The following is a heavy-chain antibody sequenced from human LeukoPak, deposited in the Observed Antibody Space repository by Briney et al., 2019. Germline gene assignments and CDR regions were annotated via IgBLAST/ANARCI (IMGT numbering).Heavy chain of an antibody. Sequence: GGSLRLSCAASRFTFSSYAMSWVRQAPGRGLEWVAFQWYDVSTKYYADSVKGRFTISRDNSKNTLYLQMNSLRVEDTAVYYCAKDVPGHGAFDIWGQGTMVTVSS. CDR2: QWYDVSTK. CDR1: RFTFSSYA. V-gene: IGHV3-30*02. CDR3: AKDVPGHGAFDI. D-gene: IGHD3-10*02. J-gene: IGHJ3*02.